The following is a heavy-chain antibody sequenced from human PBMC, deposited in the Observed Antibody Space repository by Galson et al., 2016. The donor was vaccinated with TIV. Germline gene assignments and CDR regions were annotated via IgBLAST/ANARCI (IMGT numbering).Heavy chain of an antibody. V-gene: IGHV3-23*01. Sequence: SLRLSCAASGFTFSSYAMSWVRQAPGKGLEWVSGISSGGSTYYPDSVKGRFTISRDNSKTTLDLQMNSLRAEDTAVYYCVKVRWELLPRGAFDIWGQGTKVTVSS. CDR2: ISSGGST. D-gene: IGHD1-26*01. CDR1: GFTFSSYA. CDR3: VKVRWELLPRGAFDI. J-gene: IGHJ3*02.